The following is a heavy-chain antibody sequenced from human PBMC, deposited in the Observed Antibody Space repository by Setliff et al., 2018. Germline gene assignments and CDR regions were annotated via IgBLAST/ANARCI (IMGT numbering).Heavy chain of an antibody. V-gene: IGHV3-7*01. Sequence: GGSLRLSCAASGFTFSSYAMSWVRQAPGKGLEWVANIKQDGSEKYYVDSVKGRFTISRDNAKNSLYLQMNSLRAEDTAVYYCASHSSGWYVDYWGQGTLVTVSS. CDR1: GFTFSSYA. CDR2: IKQDGSEK. D-gene: IGHD6-19*01. CDR3: ASHSSGWYVDY. J-gene: IGHJ4*02.